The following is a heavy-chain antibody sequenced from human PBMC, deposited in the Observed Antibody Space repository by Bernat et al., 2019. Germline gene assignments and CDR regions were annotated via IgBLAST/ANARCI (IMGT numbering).Heavy chain of an antibody. CDR1: GYTFTSYG. J-gene: IGHJ4*02. D-gene: IGHD6-19*01. V-gene: IGHV1-18*01. Sequence: QVQLVQSGAEVKKPGASVKVSCKASGYTFTSYGISWVRQAPGQGLEWMGWISAYNGNTNYAQKLQGRVTMTTDTSTSTDYMELRSLRSDDTAVYYCARDNREVAVAGTTDYWGQGTLVTVSS. CDR2: ISAYNGNT. CDR3: ARDNREVAVAGTTDY.